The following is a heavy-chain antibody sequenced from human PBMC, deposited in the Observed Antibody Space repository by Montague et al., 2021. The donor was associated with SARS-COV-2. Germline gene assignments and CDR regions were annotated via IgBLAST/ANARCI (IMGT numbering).Heavy chain of an antibody. CDR2: INHSGSA. D-gene: IGHD2-2*02. J-gene: IGHJ6*03. Sequence: SETLSLTCAVYGGSFSGYYWTWIRQPPGKGLEWIGEINHSGSANXNPSLKRRVTISVDTSKNQFSLKLNSVTAADTAVYYCARLGEGVVPAPILGVGPYYSYFYMDVWGKGATVTVSS. CDR1: GGSFSGYY. V-gene: IGHV4-34*01. CDR3: ARLGEGVVPAPILGVGPYYSYFYMDV.